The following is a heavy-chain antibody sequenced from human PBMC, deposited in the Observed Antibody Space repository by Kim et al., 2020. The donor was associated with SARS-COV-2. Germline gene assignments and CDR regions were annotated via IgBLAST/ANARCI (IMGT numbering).Heavy chain of an antibody. J-gene: IGHJ4*02. Sequence: SVKGRFTISRDNSKNTMYLQMNSLRAEDTAVYYCAKGGYYDILTGYYFDYWGQGTLVTVSS. D-gene: IGHD3-9*01. V-gene: IGHV3-23*01. CDR3: AKGGYYDILTGYYFDY.